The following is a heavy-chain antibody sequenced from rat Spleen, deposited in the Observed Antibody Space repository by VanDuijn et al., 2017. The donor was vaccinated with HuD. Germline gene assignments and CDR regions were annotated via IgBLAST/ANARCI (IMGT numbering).Heavy chain of an antibody. CDR3: ARHGGTTKAFDY. Sequence: EVQLVESGGGLVQPGRSLKLSCAASGFTFSDYNMAWVRQAPKKGLEWVATISYDGSSTYYRDSGKGRLTISRDNAKSTLYLQMDSLRSEDTATYYCARHGGTTKAFDYWGKGVMVTVSS. D-gene: IGHD1-10*01. CDR2: ISYDGSST. V-gene: IGHV5-7*01. CDR1: GFTFSDYN. J-gene: IGHJ2*01.